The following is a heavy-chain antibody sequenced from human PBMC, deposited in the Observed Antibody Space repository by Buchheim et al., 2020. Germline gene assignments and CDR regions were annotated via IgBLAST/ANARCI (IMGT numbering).Heavy chain of an antibody. CDR3: ARIPDINYSNYYYGMDV. CDR1: GFSFSSYW. V-gene: IGHV3-7*01. J-gene: IGHJ6*02. Sequence: EVQLVESGGGLVQPGGSLRLSCAASGFSFSSYWMSWVRQAPGKGLEWVANIKQDGREKYYVDSVKGRFTISRDNAKNTLYLQMNSLRAEDTAVYYCARIPDINYSNYYYGMDVWGQGTT. D-gene: IGHD4-11*01. CDR2: IKQDGREK.